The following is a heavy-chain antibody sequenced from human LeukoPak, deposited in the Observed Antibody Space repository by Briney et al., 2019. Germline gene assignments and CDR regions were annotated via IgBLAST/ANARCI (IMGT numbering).Heavy chain of an antibody. CDR1: GYTFSSYS. D-gene: IGHD3-22*01. CDR3: ARPLTYYYDSSGRQACDI. Sequence: GASVMASCKASGYTFSSYSITWVRQAPGQGLEWMGWISAYNGDTNYAQKFQGRLTMTTDTSTNTAYMELRSLRSDDTAVYYCARPLTYYYDSSGRQACDIWGRGTMVTVSS. CDR2: ISAYNGDT. V-gene: IGHV1-18*01. J-gene: IGHJ3*02.